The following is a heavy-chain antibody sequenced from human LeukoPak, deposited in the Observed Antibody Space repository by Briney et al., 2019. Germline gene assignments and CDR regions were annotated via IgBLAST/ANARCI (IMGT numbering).Heavy chain of an antibody. Sequence: SETLSLTCTVSGGSVSSGSYYWSWIRQPPGKGLEWIGYIHYSGTTYYNPSLKSRVTISLDTSRNQFSLKLRSVTTADTAGYYCARRRVYSGSGEFDFWGQGTLVTVSS. J-gene: IGHJ4*02. CDR2: IHYSGTT. D-gene: IGHD5-12*01. CDR3: ARRRVYSGSGEFDF. V-gene: IGHV4-61*01. CDR1: GGSVSSGSYY.